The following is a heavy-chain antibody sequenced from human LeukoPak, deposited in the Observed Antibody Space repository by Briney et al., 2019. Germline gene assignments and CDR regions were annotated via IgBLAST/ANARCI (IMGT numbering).Heavy chain of an antibody. D-gene: IGHD3-10*01. CDR3: ARARITMVRGVAADWFDP. CDR2: IYHSGST. Sequence: SETLSLTCAVSGGSISSGGYSWSWLRQPPGKGLEWIGYIYHSGSTYYNPSLKSRVTISVDRSKNQFSLKLSSVTAADTAVCYCARARITMVRGVAADWFDPWGQGTLVTVSS. CDR1: GGSISSGGYS. J-gene: IGHJ5*02. V-gene: IGHV4-30-2*01.